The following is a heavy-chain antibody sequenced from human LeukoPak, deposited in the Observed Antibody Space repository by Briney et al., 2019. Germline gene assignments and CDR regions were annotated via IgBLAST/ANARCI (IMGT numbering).Heavy chain of an antibody. CDR1: GGSISSYY. D-gene: IGHD5-18*01. V-gene: IGHV4-59*01. CDR2: IYYSGST. Sequence: SETLSLTCTVSGGSISSYYWTWIRQPPGKGLEWIGYIYYSGSTNYNPSLKSRVTISVDTSKNQFSLKLSSVTAADTAVYYCARSSGECDSYGCYYYYGMDVWGQGTTVTVSS. J-gene: IGHJ6*02. CDR3: ARSSGECDSYGCYYYYGMDV.